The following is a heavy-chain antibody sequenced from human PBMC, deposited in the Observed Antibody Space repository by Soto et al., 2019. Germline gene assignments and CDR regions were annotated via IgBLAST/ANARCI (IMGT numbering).Heavy chain of an antibody. J-gene: IGHJ4*02. CDR2: IWYDGNNK. CDR3: ARDGGDSSGWYGIDY. D-gene: IGHD6-19*01. Sequence: QVQLLESGGGVVQPGRSLRLSCAVSGFSLSDYGMHWVRQAPGKGLEWVAVIWYDGNNKYFADSVKGRFTISRDTSKNTLYLQMNSLRVEDTAVYYCARDGGDSSGWYGIDYWGQGTLVTVSS. V-gene: IGHV3-33*01. CDR1: GFSLSDYG.